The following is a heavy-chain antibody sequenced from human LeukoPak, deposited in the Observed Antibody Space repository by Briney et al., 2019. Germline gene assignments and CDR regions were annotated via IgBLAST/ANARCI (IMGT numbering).Heavy chain of an antibody. Sequence: GGSLRLSCAASGFTFSGSAMHWVRQASGKGLEWVGRIRSKANSYATAYAASVKGRFTISRDDSRNTAYLQMNSLKTEDTAVYYCTRPTTVTMLWGQGTLVTVSS. CDR1: GFTFSGSA. V-gene: IGHV3-73*01. J-gene: IGHJ4*02. D-gene: IGHD4-17*01. CDR3: TRPTTVTML. CDR2: IRSKANSYAT.